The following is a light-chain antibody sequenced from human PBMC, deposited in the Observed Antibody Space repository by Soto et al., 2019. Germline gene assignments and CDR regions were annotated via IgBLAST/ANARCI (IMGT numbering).Light chain of an antibody. CDR3: CSYAGSSTHV. J-gene: IGLJ1*01. V-gene: IGLV2-23*02. Sequence: QSALTQPASVSGSPGQSITISCTGTSSDVGTYHLVSWYQQHPGKAPKLMIYEVSKRPSGVSNRFSGSKSGNTASLTISGLQAEDEADYYCCSYAGSSTHVFGIGTKLTVL. CDR1: SSDVGTYHL. CDR2: EVS.